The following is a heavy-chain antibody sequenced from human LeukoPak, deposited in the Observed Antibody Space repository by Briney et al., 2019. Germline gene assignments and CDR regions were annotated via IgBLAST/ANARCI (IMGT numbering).Heavy chain of an antibody. CDR1: GFTFSSYA. CDR2: ISYDGSNK. J-gene: IGHJ4*02. D-gene: IGHD3-9*01. CDR3: ARSYDILTGYSHLDY. V-gene: IGHV3-30-3*01. Sequence: GGSLRLSCAASGFTFSSYAMHWVRQAPGKGLEWVAVISYDGSNKDYADSVKGRFTISRDNSKNTLYLQMNSLRAEDTAGYYCARSYDILTGYSHLDYWGQGTLVTVSS.